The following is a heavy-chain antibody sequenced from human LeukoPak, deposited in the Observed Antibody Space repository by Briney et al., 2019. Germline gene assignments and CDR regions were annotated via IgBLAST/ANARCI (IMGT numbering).Heavy chain of an antibody. CDR2: ISYDGSNK. CDR3: ARANRYDLYFDY. V-gene: IGHV3-30*04. D-gene: IGHD5-12*01. CDR1: GFTFSSYA. J-gene: IGHJ4*02. Sequence: PGGSLRLSCAASGFTFSSYAMHWVRRAPGKGLEWVAVISYDGSNKYYADSVKGRFTISRDNSKNTLYLQMNSLRAEDTAVYYCARANRYDLYFDYWGQGTLVTVSS.